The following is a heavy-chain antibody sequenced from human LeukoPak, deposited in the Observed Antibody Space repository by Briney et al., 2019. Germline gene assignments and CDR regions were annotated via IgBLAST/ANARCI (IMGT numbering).Heavy chain of an antibody. CDR2: ISSSGSTI. CDR3: ATHYGAYYYGMDV. D-gene: IGHD4-17*01. CDR1: GFTFSSYE. J-gene: IGHJ6*04. V-gene: IGHV3-48*03. Sequence: GGSLRLSCAASGFTFSSYEMNWVRQAPGKGLEWVSYISSSGSTIYYADSVKGRFTISRDNAKNSLYLQMNSLRAEDTAVYYCATHYGAYYYGMDVWGKGTTVTVSS.